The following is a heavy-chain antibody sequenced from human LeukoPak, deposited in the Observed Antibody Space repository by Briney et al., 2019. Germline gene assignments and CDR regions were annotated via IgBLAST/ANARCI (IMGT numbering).Heavy chain of an antibody. CDR3: ATVLPQPKPLLRYFDWPPNWFDP. V-gene: IGHV1-18*01. CDR2: ISAYNGNA. Sequence: GASVKVSCKASGYTFTSYGISWVRQAPGQGLEWMGWISAYNGNANYAQKLQGRVTMTTDTSTSTAYMELRSLRSEDTAVYYCATVLPQPKPLLRYFDWPPNWFDPWGQGTLVTVSS. J-gene: IGHJ5*02. CDR1: GYTFTSYG. D-gene: IGHD3-9*01.